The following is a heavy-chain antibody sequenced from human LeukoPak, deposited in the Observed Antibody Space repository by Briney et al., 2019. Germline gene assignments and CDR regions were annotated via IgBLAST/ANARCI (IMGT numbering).Heavy chain of an antibody. CDR3: ARATPCSTPSSGC. CDR1: GGSISSNSYF. CDR2: IYYSGST. D-gene: IGHD2-2*01. V-gene: IGHV4-39*01. J-gene: IGHJ4*02. Sequence: PSETLSLTCTVSGGSISSNSYFWGWIRQPPGKGLEWIGSIYYSGSTYYNPSLKSRVTISVDTSKNQFSLKLSSVTAADTAVYYCARATPCSTPSSGCWGQGTLVTVSS.